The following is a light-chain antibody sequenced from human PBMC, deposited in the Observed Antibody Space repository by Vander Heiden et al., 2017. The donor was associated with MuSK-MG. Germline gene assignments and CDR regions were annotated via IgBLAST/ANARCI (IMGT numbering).Light chain of an antibody. J-gene: IGKJ4*01. V-gene: IGKV1-39*01. CDR2: APS. CDR3: RLSDSTPHS. Sequence: QVTQSPSSLSASTGDRVAFTSRACQSISRHFNWYQQKPGNLPKLLHYAPSLLQSGVPSRISGSRSGTAFTLIISSRLPDEFVTYYCRLSDSTPHSFGGGTKVEVK. CDR1: QSISRH.